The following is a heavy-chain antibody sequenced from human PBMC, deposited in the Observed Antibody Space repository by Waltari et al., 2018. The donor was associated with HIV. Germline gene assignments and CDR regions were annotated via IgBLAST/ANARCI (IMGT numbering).Heavy chain of an antibody. CDR3: ARGIGIAAAGTIFDY. Sequence: QLQLQESGPGLVKPSETLSLTCTVSGGSISSSSYYWGWIRQPPGKGLEWIGSIYYSGSTYYNPSLKSRVTISVDTSKNQFSLKLSSVTAADTAVYYCARGIGIAAAGTIFDYWGQGTLVTVSS. CDR2: IYYSGST. CDR1: GGSISSSSYY. J-gene: IGHJ4*02. V-gene: IGHV4-39*01. D-gene: IGHD6-13*01.